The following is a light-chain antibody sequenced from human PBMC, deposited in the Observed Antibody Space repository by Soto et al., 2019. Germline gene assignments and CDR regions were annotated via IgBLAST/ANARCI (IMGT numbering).Light chain of an antibody. CDR1: SSNIGAGYD. CDR3: QSYDSTLSARYV. J-gene: IGLJ1*01. Sequence: QCVLTQPPSVSGAPGQRVTISCTGSSSNIGAGYDVHWYQQRPATAPKLLIFGTNNRPSRVPDRFPGSKSGTSASLAITPLQAEAEGDYYCQSYDSTLSARYVFGTGTKVTVL. V-gene: IGLV1-40*01. CDR2: GTN.